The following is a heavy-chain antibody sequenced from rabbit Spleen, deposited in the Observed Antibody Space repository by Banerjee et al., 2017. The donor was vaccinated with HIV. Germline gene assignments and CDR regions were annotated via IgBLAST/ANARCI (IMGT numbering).Heavy chain of an antibody. CDR2: IDPVFHST. Sequence: QSLEESGGDLVKPGASLTLTCTASGFSFSSSDYMCWVRQAPGKGLEWIGYIDPVFHSTVYASWVNGRFTISSHNAQNTLELQLNSLTAADTATYFCARDLVTVIGWNFNLWGPGTLVTVS. CDR3: ARDLVTVIGWNFNL. V-gene: IGHV1S40*01. CDR1: GFSFSSSDY. J-gene: IGHJ4*01. D-gene: IGHD1-1*01.